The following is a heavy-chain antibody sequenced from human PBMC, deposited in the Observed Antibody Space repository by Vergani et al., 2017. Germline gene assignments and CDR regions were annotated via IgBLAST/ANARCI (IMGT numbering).Heavy chain of an antibody. Sequence: QVQLVQSGAEVKKPGASVKVSCKASGYTFTDFFMHWVRQAPGQGLEWMGWINPNSGGTNYAQKFQGRVTMTRDTYSSTAYMELSNLRSDDTAVYYCARVGTSSNRDYFDYWGQGTLVTVSS. J-gene: IGHJ4*02. CDR3: ARVGTSSNRDYFDY. D-gene: IGHD2-2*01. CDR2: INPNSGGT. V-gene: IGHV1-2*02. CDR1: GYTFTDFF.